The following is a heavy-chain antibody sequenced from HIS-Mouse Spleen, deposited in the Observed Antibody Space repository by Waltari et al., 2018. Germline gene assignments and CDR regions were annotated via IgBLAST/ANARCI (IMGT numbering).Heavy chain of an antibody. D-gene: IGHD3-10*01. CDR2: IYYSGST. CDR3: AREFGLLPPISSRDYDAFDI. Sequence: QLQLQESGPGLVKPSETLSLTCTVPGGPIRSSSYHWGWIRQPPGKGLEWIGSIYYSGSTYYNPSLKSRVTISVDTSKNQFSLKLSSVTAADTAVYYCAREFGLLPPISSRDYDAFDIWGQGTMVTVSS. CDR1: GGPIRSSSYH. J-gene: IGHJ3*02. V-gene: IGHV4-39*07.